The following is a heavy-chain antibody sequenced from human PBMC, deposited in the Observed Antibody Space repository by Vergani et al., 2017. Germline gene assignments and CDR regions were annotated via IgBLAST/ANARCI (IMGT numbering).Heavy chain of an antibody. Sequence: QVQLVESGGGVVQPGRSLRLYCAASGFTFSSYAMHWVRQAPGKGLEWVAVISYDGSNKYYADSVKGRFTISRDNSKNTLYLQRNSLRAEDTAVYYCARDTPFNGGAIHFFFDYWGQGTLVTVSS. J-gene: IGHJ4*02. V-gene: IGHV3-30-3*01. CDR1: GFTFSSYA. D-gene: IGHD3-16*02. CDR2: ISYDGSNK. CDR3: ARDTPFNGGAIHFFFDY.